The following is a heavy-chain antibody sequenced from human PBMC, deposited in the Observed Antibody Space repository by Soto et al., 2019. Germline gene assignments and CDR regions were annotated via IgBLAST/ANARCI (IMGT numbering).Heavy chain of an antibody. V-gene: IGHV3-30*04. Sequence: PGGSLRLSCTASGSSFSTYAMYWVRQAPGKGLEWVAIISYDGSNAQYADSVKGRFTVARDNSKNTLSLQLPRLTAEDTAVYYCARDGGGFGELLLNSYDAFDLWGQGKRVTVS. D-gene: IGHD3-10*01. CDR1: GSSFSTYA. CDR3: ARDGGGFGELLLNSYDAFDL. CDR2: ISYDGSNA. J-gene: IGHJ3*01.